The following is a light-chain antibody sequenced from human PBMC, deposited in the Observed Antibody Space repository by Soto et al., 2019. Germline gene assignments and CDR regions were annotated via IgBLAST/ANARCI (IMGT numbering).Light chain of an antibody. Sequence: QSVLTQPPSVSGAPGQRVTISCTGSSSNIGAGYDVHWYQHLPGTAPKLLIYGNSNRPSGVPDRFSGSKSGTSASLAITGLQAEDEADYYCQSYDSSLSGSVFGGGTKLTV. CDR2: GNS. V-gene: IGLV1-40*01. J-gene: IGLJ2*01. CDR3: QSYDSSLSGSV. CDR1: SSNIGAGYD.